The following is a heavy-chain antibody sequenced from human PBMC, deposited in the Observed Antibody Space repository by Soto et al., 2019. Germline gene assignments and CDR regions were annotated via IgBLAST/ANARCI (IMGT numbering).Heavy chain of an antibody. J-gene: IGHJ4*02. CDR1: GGSISNYY. V-gene: IGHV4-59*08. CDR2: FYYTGIT. D-gene: IGHD6-19*01. CDR3: ARGPRGWYGFDY. Sequence: SETLSLTCTVSGGSISNYYWGWIRQPPGKGLEWIGYFYYTGITNYNPSLKSRISMSVDTSKNQFSLKLSSVTAADTAVYYCARGPRGWYGFDYWGQGTLVTVSS.